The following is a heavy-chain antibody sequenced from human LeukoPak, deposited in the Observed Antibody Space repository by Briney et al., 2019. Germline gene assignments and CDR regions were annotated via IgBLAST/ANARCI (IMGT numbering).Heavy chain of an antibody. Sequence: PGGSLRLSCAASGFTFSSYSTNWVRQAPGKGLEWVSSISSSSSYIYYADSVKGRFTISRDNAKNSLYLQMNSLRAEDTAVYYCARDEEGYYFDYWGQGTLVTVSS. CDR3: ARDEEGYYFDY. CDR2: ISSSSSYI. V-gene: IGHV3-21*01. CDR1: GFTFSSYS. J-gene: IGHJ4*02.